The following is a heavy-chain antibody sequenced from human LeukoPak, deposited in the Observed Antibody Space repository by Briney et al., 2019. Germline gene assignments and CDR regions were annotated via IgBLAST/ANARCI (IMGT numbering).Heavy chain of an antibody. V-gene: IGHV1-2*02. J-gene: IGHJ3*02. CDR3: ARVNTIFGVVPADAFDI. CDR2: FNPNSGGT. D-gene: IGHD3-3*01. CDR1: GYTFTGYY. Sequence: ASVKVSCKASGYTFTGYYMHWVRQAPGQGLEWMGWFNPNSGGTNYAQKFQGRVTMTRDTSISTAYMELSRLRSDDTAVYYCARVNTIFGVVPADAFDIWGQGTMVTVSS.